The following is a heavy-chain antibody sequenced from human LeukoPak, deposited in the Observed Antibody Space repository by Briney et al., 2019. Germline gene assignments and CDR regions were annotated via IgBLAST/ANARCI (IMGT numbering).Heavy chain of an antibody. CDR3: ARGVGYYDSSGTIDY. D-gene: IGHD3-22*01. J-gene: IGHJ4*02. V-gene: IGHV3-33*01. CDR2: VWYDGSKK. CDR1: GFTFSSYG. Sequence: GGSLRLSCAASGFTFSSYGMHWVRQAPGKGLEWVAVVWYDGSKKYSADSVKGRITIPRDDSKNTLYLQMNSLRAEDTAVYYCARGVGYYDSSGTIDYWGQGTLVTVSS.